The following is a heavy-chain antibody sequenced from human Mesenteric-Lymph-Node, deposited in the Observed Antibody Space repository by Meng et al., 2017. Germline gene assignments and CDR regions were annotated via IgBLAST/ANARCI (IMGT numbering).Heavy chain of an antibody. Sequence: ASVKVSCKASGYTFTGYYMHWVRQAPGQGLEWMGRINPNSGGTNYAQKFQGRVTMTRDTSTSTVYMELSSLRSEDTAVYYCARDLTMVRGVTRYYYYGMDVWGQGTTVTVSS. J-gene: IGHJ6*02. CDR2: INPNSGGT. CDR3: ARDLTMVRGVTRYYYYGMDV. V-gene: IGHV1-2*06. D-gene: IGHD3-10*01. CDR1: GYTFTGYY.